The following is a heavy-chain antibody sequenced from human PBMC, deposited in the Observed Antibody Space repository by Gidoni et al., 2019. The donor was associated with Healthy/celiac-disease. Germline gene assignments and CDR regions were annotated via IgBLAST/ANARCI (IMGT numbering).Heavy chain of an antibody. J-gene: IGHJ6*03. V-gene: IGHV1-69*01. Sequence: QVQLVQSGAEVKKPGSSVKVSCKASGGTFSSYAISWVRQAPGQGLEWMGGIIPIFGTANYAQKFQGRVTITADESTSTAYMELSSLRSEDTAVYYCARARRTESGGGYCSSTSCERVSYYYYYMDVWGKGTTVTVSS. CDR3: ARARRTESGGGYCSSTSCERVSYYYYYMDV. CDR1: GGTFSSYA. D-gene: IGHD2-2*01. CDR2: IIPIFGTA.